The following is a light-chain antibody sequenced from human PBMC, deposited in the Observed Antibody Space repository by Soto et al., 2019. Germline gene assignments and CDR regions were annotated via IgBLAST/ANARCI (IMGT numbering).Light chain of an antibody. CDR2: DAS. J-gene: IGKJ4*01. CDR3: QHFDNWPLT. Sequence: EIVMTQSPATLSVSPGERATLSCRASQSVASNLAWYQQKPGQPPRLLIYDASTRGTGISDRFSGSWFGTEFSLTISSLQSEDFAVYYCQHFDNWPLTFGGGTKVEIK. CDR1: QSVASN. V-gene: IGKV3-15*01.